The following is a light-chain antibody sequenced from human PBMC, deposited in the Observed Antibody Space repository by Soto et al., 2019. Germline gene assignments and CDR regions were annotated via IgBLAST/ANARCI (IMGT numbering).Light chain of an antibody. Sequence: IVLTQSPATLSLSPGERATLSCRASQSVSSYLAWYQHKPGQAPRLLIYDASNRATGIPARFSGSGSGTDFTLTISSLEPEDFAVYYCQQFSSYPLTFGGGTKVDIK. CDR1: QSVSSY. J-gene: IGKJ4*01. CDR2: DAS. CDR3: QQFSSYPLT. V-gene: IGKV3-11*01.